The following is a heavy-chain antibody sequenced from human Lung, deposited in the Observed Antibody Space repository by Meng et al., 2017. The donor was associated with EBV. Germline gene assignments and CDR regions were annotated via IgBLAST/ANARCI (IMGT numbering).Heavy chain of an antibody. CDR1: GHSVSSSSAA. CDR3: ARGATSVFDL. J-gene: IGHJ2*01. Sequence: QVMMQQSGPGMVNPSQTLSLTCVLSGHSVSSSSAAWTWIRQSPSRGLEWLGRTYYRSKWYNDYAVFVKSRITINPDTSKNQFSLQLNSVTPEDTAVYYCARGATSVFDLWGRGTLVTVSS. CDR2: TYYRSKWYN. V-gene: IGHV6-1*01.